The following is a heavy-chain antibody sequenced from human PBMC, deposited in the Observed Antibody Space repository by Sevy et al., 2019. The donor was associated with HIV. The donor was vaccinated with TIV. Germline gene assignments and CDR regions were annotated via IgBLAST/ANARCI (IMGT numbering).Heavy chain of an antibody. V-gene: IGHV3-33*01. CDR3: VTNMVHAGAYDSYFDY. CDR1: QSNCNTYA. CDR2: IWYDGSDE. D-gene: IGHD3-22*01. J-gene: IGHJ4*02. Sequence: GGSLRLSCVASQSNCNTYAIHWVRQAPGKGLEWVAMIWYDGSDEYYADSVKGRFAISRDNSRNTAFLQMNSLRVEDTAVYYCVTNMVHAGAYDSYFDYWGQGSLVTVSS.